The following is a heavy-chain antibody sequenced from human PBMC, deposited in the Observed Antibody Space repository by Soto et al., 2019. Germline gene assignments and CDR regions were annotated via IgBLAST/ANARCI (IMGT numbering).Heavy chain of an antibody. D-gene: IGHD6-19*01. J-gene: IGHJ4*02. Sequence: LGESLKISCKGSGYIFTAYWIGWVRQMPGKGLEWMGIIHGDDSNSRYGPSFQGQVTISTDKSISTAYLQWSSLKASDTAIYYCARRATYSSGWDYWGQGTLVTVSS. CDR2: IHGDDSNS. CDR3: ARRATYSSGWDY. V-gene: IGHV5-51*01. CDR1: GYIFTAYW.